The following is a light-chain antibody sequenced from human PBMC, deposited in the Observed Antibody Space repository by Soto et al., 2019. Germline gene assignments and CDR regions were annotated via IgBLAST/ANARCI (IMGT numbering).Light chain of an antibody. CDR3: QQYGSSGT. CDR2: GAS. V-gene: IGKV3-20*01. CDR1: QSVSSY. J-gene: IGKJ1*01. Sequence: EIVLTQSPATLSLSPGERATLSCRASQSVSSYLAWYQHKPGKAPRLLIYGASNRATGIPDRLSGSGSGTDFTLPIRRLEPEDFAVYYCQQYGSSGTFGQGTKVDIK.